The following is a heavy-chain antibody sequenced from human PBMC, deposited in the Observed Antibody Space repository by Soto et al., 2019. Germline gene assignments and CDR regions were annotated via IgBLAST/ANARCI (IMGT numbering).Heavy chain of an antibody. D-gene: IGHD5-12*01. Sequence: SVKVSCKASGGTFSSYAISWVRQAPGQGLEWMGGIIPIFGTANYAQKFQGRVTITADESTSTAYMELSSLRSEDTAVYYCARGSIVATNYYYYYGMDVWGQGTTVTVS. V-gene: IGHV1-69*13. CDR2: IIPIFGTA. J-gene: IGHJ6*02. CDR3: ARGSIVATNYYYYYGMDV. CDR1: GGTFSSYA.